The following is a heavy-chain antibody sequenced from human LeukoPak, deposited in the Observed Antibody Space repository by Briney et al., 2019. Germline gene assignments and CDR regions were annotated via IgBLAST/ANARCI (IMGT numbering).Heavy chain of an antibody. CDR1: GGSISSSNW. CDR2: IIRTGST. Sequence: PSETLSLTCSVSGGSISSSNWWSWVRQPPGKGLEWIGEIIRTGSTNYNPSLKSRVTISVDKSKNQFSLNLSSVTAADTAMYYCACYYDSSGYRFDYWGHGALVTVSS. CDR3: ACYYDSSGYRFDY. V-gene: IGHV4-4*02. J-gene: IGHJ4*01. D-gene: IGHD3-22*01.